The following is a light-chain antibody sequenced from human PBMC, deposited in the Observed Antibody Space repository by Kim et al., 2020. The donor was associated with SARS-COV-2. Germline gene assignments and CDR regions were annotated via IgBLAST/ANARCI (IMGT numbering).Light chain of an antibody. J-gene: IGKJ2*03. Sequence: DIVMTQSPDSLAVSLGERATLNCKSSQPVLYNSNNKNYLAWYQQKPGQAPKLIIYWASIRESGVSDRFSGSGSETDFTLTISSLQAEDVAVYYCQQYYSTPPSVGQGTKLEI. V-gene: IGKV4-1*01. CDR3: QQYYSTPPS. CDR1: QPVLYNSNNKNY. CDR2: WAS.